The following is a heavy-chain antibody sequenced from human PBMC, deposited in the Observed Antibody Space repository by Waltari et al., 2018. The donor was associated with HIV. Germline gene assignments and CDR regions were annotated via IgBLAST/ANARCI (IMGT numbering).Heavy chain of an antibody. V-gene: IGHV4-34*01. J-gene: IGHJ5*02. Sequence: QVQLQQWGAGLLKPSETLSLTCALYGGSFSGYFWTWVRQSPGKGLEWIGEINPSGTTNYNPSLKSRVSLSADTSKKQFSLNLTSVTAADTAVYYCARVWAAPYYFGTDPWGQGTQVTVSS. D-gene: IGHD3-10*01. CDR2: INPSGTT. CDR3: ARVWAAPYYFGTDP. CDR1: GGSFSGYF.